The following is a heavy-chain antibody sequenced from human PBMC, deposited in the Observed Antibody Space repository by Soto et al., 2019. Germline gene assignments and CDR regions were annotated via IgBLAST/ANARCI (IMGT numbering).Heavy chain of an antibody. CDR3: ARYSDSSGDFYHGLDV. J-gene: IGHJ6*02. V-gene: IGHV3-23*01. D-gene: IGHD6-6*01. CDR1: GFMFSSYA. CDR2: ISGSGGTT. Sequence: EVQLLESGGGLVQPGGSLRLSCAASGFMFSSYAMTWVRQAPGKGLEWVSGISGSGGTTYSAKSVKGRFTISRDNSKTTLYLQRNSLRAEDKAVYYCARYSDSSGDFYHGLDVWGQGTTVAVSS.